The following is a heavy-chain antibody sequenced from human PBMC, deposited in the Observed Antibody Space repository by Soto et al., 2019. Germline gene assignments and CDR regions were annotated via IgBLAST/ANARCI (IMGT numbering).Heavy chain of an antibody. V-gene: IGHV4-30-2*01. Sequence: SETLSLTCAVSGGSISSGGYSWSWIRQPPGKGLEWIGYIYHSGSTYYNPSLKSRVTISVDRSKNQFSLKLSSVTPEDTAVYYCARAGRVGACDYSGQGTLVTVSS. CDR1: GGSISSGGYS. CDR3: ARAGRVGACDY. D-gene: IGHD1-26*01. J-gene: IGHJ4*02. CDR2: IYHSGST.